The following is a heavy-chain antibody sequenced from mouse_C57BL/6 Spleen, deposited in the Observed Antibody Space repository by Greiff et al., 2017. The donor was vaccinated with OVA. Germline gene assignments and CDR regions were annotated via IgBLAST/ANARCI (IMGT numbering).Heavy chain of an antibody. Sequence: EVQLVESGGGLVKPGGSLKLSCAASGFTFSSYAMSWVRQTPEKRLEWVATISDGGSYTYYPDNVKGRFTISRDNAKNNLYLQMSHLKSEDTAMYYCAREVYGSSYPYFDVWGTGTTVTVSS. CDR3: AREVYGSSYPYFDV. CDR2: ISDGGSYT. J-gene: IGHJ1*03. CDR1: GFTFSSYA. D-gene: IGHD1-1*01. V-gene: IGHV5-4*01.